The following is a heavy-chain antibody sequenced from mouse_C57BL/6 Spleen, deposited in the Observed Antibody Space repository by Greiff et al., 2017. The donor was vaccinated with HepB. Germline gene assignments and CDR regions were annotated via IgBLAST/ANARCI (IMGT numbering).Heavy chain of an antibody. CDR2: ISDGGSYT. CDR3: ARDRGGYYAMDY. J-gene: IGHJ4*01. V-gene: IGHV5-4*01. Sequence: EVQGVESGGGLVKPGGSLKLSCAASGFTFSSYAMSWVRQTPEKRLEWVATISDGGSYTYYPDNVKGRFTISRDNAKNTLYLQMSHLKSEDTAMYYCARDRGGYYAMDYWGQGTSVTVSS. CDR1: GFTFSSYA. D-gene: IGHD3-3*01.